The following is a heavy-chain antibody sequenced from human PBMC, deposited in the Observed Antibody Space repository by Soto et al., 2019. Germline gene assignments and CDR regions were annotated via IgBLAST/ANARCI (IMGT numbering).Heavy chain of an antibody. D-gene: IGHD3-16*01. CDR2: IYWDDDK. V-gene: IGHV2-5*02. CDR1: GFSLSTSGVG. J-gene: IGHJ5*02. CDR3: ARAVYDYVWGSYKNWFDP. Sequence: SGPTLVNPTQTLTLTCTFSGFSLSTSGVGVGWIRQPPGKALEWLALIYWDDDKRYSPSLKSRLTITKDTSKNQVVLTMTNMDPVDTATYYCARAVYDYVWGSYKNWFDPWGQGTLVTVSS.